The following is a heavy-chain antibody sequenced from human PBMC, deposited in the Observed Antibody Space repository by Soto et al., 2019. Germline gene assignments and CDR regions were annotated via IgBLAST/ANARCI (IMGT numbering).Heavy chain of an antibody. V-gene: IGHV4-4*07. CDR1: GGTISGYY. Sequence: SETLSLTCSVSGGTISGYYWTWIRQPAGKGLEWIGRIYSSGNTKYNPSLQSRFTMSLDTSNNQFSLRLTSVTAAETAVYYCGRVKRFSDWFDPWGQGTLVTVSS. CDR2: IYSSGNT. D-gene: IGHD3-3*01. J-gene: IGHJ5*02. CDR3: GRVKRFSDWFDP.